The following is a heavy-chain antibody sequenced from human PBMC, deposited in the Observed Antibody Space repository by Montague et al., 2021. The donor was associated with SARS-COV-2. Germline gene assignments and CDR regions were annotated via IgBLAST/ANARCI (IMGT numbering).Heavy chain of an antibody. CDR3: ARHGYTKVWSGMDV. Sequence: SETLSLTCSVSGGSISRSTYSWGWIRPRKGLGLEWKKSINHSASTTPSLYIEIPVTISVSTSKNQFTLKLSSVTAADTAVFYCARHGYTKVWSGMDVWGQGITVTVSS. CDR1: GGSISRSTYS. D-gene: IGHD6-13*01. V-gene: IGHV4-39*01. CDR2: INHSAST. J-gene: IGHJ6*02.